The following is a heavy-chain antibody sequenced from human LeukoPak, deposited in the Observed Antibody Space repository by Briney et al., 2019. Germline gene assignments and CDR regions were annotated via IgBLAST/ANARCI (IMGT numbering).Heavy chain of an antibody. CDR2: INPNSGGT. CDR3: ARPVVDCSGGSCSSHFDY. D-gene: IGHD2-15*01. J-gene: IGHJ4*02. Sequence: ASVKVSCKASGYTFTGYYMHWVRQAPGRGLAWMGWINPNSGGTNYAQKFQGRVTMTRDTSISTAYMELSRLRSDDTAVYYCARPVVDCSGGSCSSHFDYWGQGTLVTVSS. CDR1: GYTFTGYY. V-gene: IGHV1-2*02.